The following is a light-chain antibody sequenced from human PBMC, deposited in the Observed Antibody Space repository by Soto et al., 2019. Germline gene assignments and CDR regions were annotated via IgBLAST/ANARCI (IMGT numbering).Light chain of an antibody. V-gene: IGKV3-15*01. J-gene: IGKJ2*01. CDR2: GAS. Sequence: EIVMTQSPATLSVSPGERATLSCRASQSVSSNLAWYQQKPGQGPRLLFYGASTRATGIPARFIGSGSGTDFTLTIISLQSEDFAVYYCQQSNSWPYTCGQGTKLEIK. CDR3: QQSNSWPYT. CDR1: QSVSSN.